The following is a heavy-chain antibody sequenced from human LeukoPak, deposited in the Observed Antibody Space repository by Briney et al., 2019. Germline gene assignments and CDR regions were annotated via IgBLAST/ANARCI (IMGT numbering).Heavy chain of an antibody. CDR3: AREVLTGYYAFDI. D-gene: IGHD3-9*01. J-gene: IGHJ3*02. V-gene: IGHV3-30*19. CDR1: GFTFSSFG. Sequence: GGSLRLSCAASGFTFSSFGVHWVRQAPGKGLEWVAVISYDGSNKYYADSVKGRFTISRDDSKNTLYLQMNSLRAEDTAVYYCAREVLTGYYAFDIWGQGTMVTVSS. CDR2: ISYDGSNK.